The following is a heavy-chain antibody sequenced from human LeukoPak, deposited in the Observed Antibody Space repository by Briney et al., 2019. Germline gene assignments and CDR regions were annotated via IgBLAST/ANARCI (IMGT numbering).Heavy chain of an antibody. CDR1: GGSFSGYY. CDR2: INHSGST. V-gene: IGHV4-34*01. Sequence: PSETLSLTCAVYGGSFSGYYWSWIRQPPGKGLEWIGEINHSGSTNYNPSLKSRVTISVDTSKNQFSLKLSSVTAADTAVYYCARSTGFGYDFWSGPLYYFDYWGQGTLVIVSS. J-gene: IGHJ4*02. CDR3: ARSTGFGYDFWSGPLYYFDY. D-gene: IGHD3-3*01.